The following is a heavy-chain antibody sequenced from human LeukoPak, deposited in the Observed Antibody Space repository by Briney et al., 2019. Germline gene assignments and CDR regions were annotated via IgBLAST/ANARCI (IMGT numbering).Heavy chain of an antibody. V-gene: IGHV3-48*03. Sequence: GGSLRLSCAASGFTFSSYEMNWVRQAPGKGLEWVSYISSSGSTIYYADSVKGRFTISRDNAKNSLYLRMNSPRAEDTAVYYCASPPGYGDFDYWGQGTLVTVSS. CDR1: GFTFSSYE. J-gene: IGHJ4*02. CDR3: ASPPGYGDFDY. D-gene: IGHD4-17*01. CDR2: ISSSGSTI.